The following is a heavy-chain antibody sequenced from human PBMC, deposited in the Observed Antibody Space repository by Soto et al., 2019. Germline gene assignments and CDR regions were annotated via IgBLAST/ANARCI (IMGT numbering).Heavy chain of an antibody. D-gene: IGHD3-3*01. V-gene: IGHV1-58*01. Sequence: QMQLVQSGPEVKKPGTSVKVSCKASGLTFTSSAVQWVRQARGQRLEWIGWIVVGSGNTNYAQKFQERVTITRDMSTSTAYMELSSLRSEDTAVYYCAADVLRFLEWLFPPAGMDVWGQGTTVTVSS. CDR2: IVVGSGNT. J-gene: IGHJ6*02. CDR1: GLTFTSSA. CDR3: AADVLRFLEWLFPPAGMDV.